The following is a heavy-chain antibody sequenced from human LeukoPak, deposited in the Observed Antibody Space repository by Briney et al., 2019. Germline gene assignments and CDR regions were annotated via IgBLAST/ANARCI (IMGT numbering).Heavy chain of an antibody. CDR1: GDSISSSSYY. J-gene: IGHJ4*02. V-gene: IGHV4-61*01. CDR2: IYASGSA. D-gene: IGHD6-19*01. CDR3: AREAPGGSGWTYFDY. Sequence: PSETLSLTCTVSGDSISSSSYYWDWIRQPPGKGLEWIGYIYASGSANYHPSLKSRVTISLDTSKNHVSLRLTSVTAEDTAVYYCAREAPGGSGWTYFDYWGRGSLVTVSS.